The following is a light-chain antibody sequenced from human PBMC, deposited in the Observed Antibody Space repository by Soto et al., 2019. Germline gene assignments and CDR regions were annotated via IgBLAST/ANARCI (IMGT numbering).Light chain of an antibody. J-gene: IGKJ1*01. CDR2: GAS. Sequence: EIVLTQSPATLSLSPGERATLSCRASQSVRGYLAWYQQKLGQAPRLLIYGASSRATGIPDRFSGSGSGTDFTLTISRLEPEDFAVYYCQQYGSSPPWTFGQGTKVDIK. CDR1: QSVRGY. CDR3: QQYGSSPPWT. V-gene: IGKV3-20*01.